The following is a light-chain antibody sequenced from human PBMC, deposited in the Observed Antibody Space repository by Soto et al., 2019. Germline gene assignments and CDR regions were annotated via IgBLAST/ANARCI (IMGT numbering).Light chain of an antibody. CDR1: SSDVGGYNY. J-gene: IGLJ1*01. CDR2: EVS. Sequence: QSVLTQPPSASGSPGQSVTISCTGTSSDVGGYNYVSWYQQHPGKAPKLMIYEVSKRPSGVPDRFSGSKSGNTASLTVSGRQAEDEADYYCSSYAGSNNVFGTGTKLTV. CDR3: SSYAGSNNV. V-gene: IGLV2-8*01.